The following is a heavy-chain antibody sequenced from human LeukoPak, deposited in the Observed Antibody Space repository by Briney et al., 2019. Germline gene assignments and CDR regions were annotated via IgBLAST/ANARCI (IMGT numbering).Heavy chain of an antibody. J-gene: IGHJ5*02. V-gene: IGHV4-39*01. D-gene: IGHD3-10*01. Sequence: SETLSLTCTVSGGSISSSSYYWGWIRQPPGKGLEWIGSIYYSGSTYYNPSLKSRVTISVDTSKNQFSLKLSSVTAADTAVYHCARGRITYYYGSGSYYNYRSGFDPWGQGTLVTVSS. CDR1: GGSISSSSYY. CDR2: IYYSGST. CDR3: ARGRITYYYGSGSYYNYRSGFDP.